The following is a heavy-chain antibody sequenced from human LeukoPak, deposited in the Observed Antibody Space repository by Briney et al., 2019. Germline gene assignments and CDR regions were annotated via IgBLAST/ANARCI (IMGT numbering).Heavy chain of an antibody. CDR1: GYTFTGYY. CDR2: INPNSGGT. J-gene: IGHJ5*02. D-gene: IGHD1-26*01. V-gene: IGHV1-2*02. CDR3: ARASSGSYRGKLNWFDP. Sequence: ASVKVSCKASGYTFTGYYMHWVRQAPGQGLEWMGWINPNSGGTNYAQKFQGRVTMTRDTSISTAYMELSRLRSDDTAVYYCARASSGSYRGKLNWFDPWGQGTLVTVSS.